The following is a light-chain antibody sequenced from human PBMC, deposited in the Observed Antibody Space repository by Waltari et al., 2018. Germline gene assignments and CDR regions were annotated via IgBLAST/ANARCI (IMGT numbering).Light chain of an antibody. Sequence: SYVLTQPPSASVATGETARITCGGDTVGSKGVHWYQQKPGQAPLLVVYGDSARPSGIPDRFSASNSGNTATLTISRVENGDEADYYCQVWDTTSDRVVFGGGTKLTVL. CDR2: GDS. V-gene: IGLV3-21*02. CDR1: TVGSKG. CDR3: QVWDTTSDRVV. J-gene: IGLJ2*01.